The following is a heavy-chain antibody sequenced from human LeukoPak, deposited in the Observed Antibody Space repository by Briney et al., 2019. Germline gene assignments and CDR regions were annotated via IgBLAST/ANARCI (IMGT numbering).Heavy chain of an antibody. V-gene: IGHV3-23*01. Sequence: GGSLRLSCAASGFTFSQYSMDWVRQAPGKGLEWVSHIRSSSETFYADSVKGRFTISRDNSKNTLYLQMNSLRAEDTAVYYCAKDHEEMATISGYWGQGTLVTVSS. CDR1: GFTFSQYS. CDR2: IRSSSET. J-gene: IGHJ4*02. D-gene: IGHD5-24*01. CDR3: AKDHEEMATISGY.